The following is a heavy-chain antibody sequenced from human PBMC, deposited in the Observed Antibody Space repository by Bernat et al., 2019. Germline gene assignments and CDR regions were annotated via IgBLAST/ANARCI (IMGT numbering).Heavy chain of an antibody. CDR3: PGVRWITVSISPGDY. CDR1: GYTFNSYI. CDR2: INVGKGKT. D-gene: IGHD3-10*02. J-gene: IGHJ4*02. Sequence: QVQLVQSGAEVKKPGASVKVSCKASGYTFNSYIMHWVRQAPGQRLEWMGWINVGKGKTKNSQKIQGRVTFPRTTSAAQASMDLSSLPFEDPALYSVPGVRWITVSISPGDYWGQGPLVTVPS. V-gene: IGHV1-3*01.